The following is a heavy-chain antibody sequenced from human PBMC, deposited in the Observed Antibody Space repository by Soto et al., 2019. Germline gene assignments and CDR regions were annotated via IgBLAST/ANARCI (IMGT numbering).Heavy chain of an antibody. Sequence: QVQLVQSGAEVKKPGASVKVSCKASGYTFTSYGISWVRQAPGQGLEWMGWISAYNGNTNYAQKLQGRVTMTTDTFTSTAYMELRSLRSDDPGVYYCAREIRELSEVWYFDLWGRGTLVTVSS. D-gene: IGHD1-7*01. V-gene: IGHV1-18*01. CDR3: AREIRELSEVWYFDL. CDR2: ISAYNGNT. J-gene: IGHJ2*01. CDR1: GYTFTSYG.